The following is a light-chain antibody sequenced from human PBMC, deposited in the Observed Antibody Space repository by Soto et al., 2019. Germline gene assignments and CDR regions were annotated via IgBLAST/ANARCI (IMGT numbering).Light chain of an antibody. V-gene: IGLV2-14*03. J-gene: IGLJ2*01. Sequence: QPASVSGSPGQSITISCTGTSSDVGGYNYVSWYQQHPGKAPKLMIYDVSNRPSGVSNRFSGSKSGNTASLTISGLQAEDEAEYYCSSYTSTNTVVFGGGTKVTVL. CDR3: SSYTSTNTVV. CDR1: SSDVGGYNY. CDR2: DVS.